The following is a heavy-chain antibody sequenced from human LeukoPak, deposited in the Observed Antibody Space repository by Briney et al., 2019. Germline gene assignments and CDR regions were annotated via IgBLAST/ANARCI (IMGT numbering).Heavy chain of an antibody. V-gene: IGHV3-9*01. CDR2: ISWNSGSI. Sequence: GRSLRLSCAASGFTFDDYAMHWVRQAPGKGLEWVSGISWNSGSIGYADSVKGRFTFSRDNAKNSLYLQMNSLRAEDTALYYCAKGQSYYYDSSGYYRAYYFDYWGQGTLVTVSS. J-gene: IGHJ4*02. D-gene: IGHD3-22*01. CDR1: GFTFDDYA. CDR3: AKGQSYYYDSSGYYRAYYFDY.